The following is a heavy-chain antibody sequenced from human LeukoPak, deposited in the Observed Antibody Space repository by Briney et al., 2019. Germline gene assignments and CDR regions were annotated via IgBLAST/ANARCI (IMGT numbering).Heavy chain of an antibody. CDR3: ARQYSYGPWCPRWFDP. CDR2: IYPGDSDT. V-gene: IGHV5-51*01. CDR1: GYSFTSYW. D-gene: IGHD5-18*01. Sequence: GASLKISCHGSGYSFTSYWIGWVRQMPGKGQGWMGIIYPGDSDTRNSPSFQGQVTISADKSISTAYLQWSSLKASDTAMYYCARQYSYGPWCPRWFDPWGQGTLVTVSS. J-gene: IGHJ5*02.